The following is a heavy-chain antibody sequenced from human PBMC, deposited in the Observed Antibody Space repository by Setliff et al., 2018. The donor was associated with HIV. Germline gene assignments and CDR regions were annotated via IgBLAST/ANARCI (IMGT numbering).Heavy chain of an antibody. CDR2: IYSSGST. J-gene: IGHJ6*02. CDR3: ARYRVLGLVMDV. D-gene: IGHD2-15*01. V-gene: IGHV4-61*02. CDR1: GDSISSHSYF. Sequence: SETLSLTCNVSGDSISSHSYFWTWIRQPAGKGLEWIGRIYSSGSTNYNPSLKSRVTISIDPSKNQFSLKLSSVTAADTAVYYCARYRVLGLVMDVWVQGTTVTVS.